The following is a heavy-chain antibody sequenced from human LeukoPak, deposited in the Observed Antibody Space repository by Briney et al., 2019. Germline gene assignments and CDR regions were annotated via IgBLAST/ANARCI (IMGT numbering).Heavy chain of an antibody. Sequence: PGGSLRLSCAASGFTFSSYSMSWVRQAPGKGLEWVSGISTSSTYRLYADSVKGRFTISRDNAKSSLYLEMNSLRAEDTAVYYCARDVDGSRNYGFDWWGQGILVTVSS. CDR1: GFTFSSYS. CDR2: ISTSSTYR. D-gene: IGHD3-10*01. V-gene: IGHV3-21*01. J-gene: IGHJ4*02. CDR3: ARDVDGSRNYGFDW.